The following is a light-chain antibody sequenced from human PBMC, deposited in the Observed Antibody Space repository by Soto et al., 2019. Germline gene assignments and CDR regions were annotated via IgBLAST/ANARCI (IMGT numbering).Light chain of an antibody. J-gene: IGKJ2*01. CDR2: DAV. V-gene: IGKV3-20*01. CDR3: HQYGSSLGT. Sequence: IVLTQSPVTLSLSPGEGATLSCRASQSVTGTNLAWDQQRAGQPPRLLIYDAVRRATGIPDSFSGSGSGTDFTLTISRLEPEDFAVYYCHQYGSSLGTFGQGTKVEI. CDR1: QSVTGTN.